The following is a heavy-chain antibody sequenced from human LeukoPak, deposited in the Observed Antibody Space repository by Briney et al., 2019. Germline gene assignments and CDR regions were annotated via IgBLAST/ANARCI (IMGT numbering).Heavy chain of an antibody. CDR3: VKNIVGATTFADY. V-gene: IGHV3-53*05. D-gene: IGHD1-26*01. Sequence: GGSLRLSCAVSGFSVSAHYMSWVRQAPGKGLECVSFLYTGGDTYYADSVKGRFTISRDNSKNTLYLQMSSLRAKDTAVYYCVKNIVGATTFADYWGQGTLVTVSS. CDR1: GFSVSAHY. CDR2: LYTGGDT. J-gene: IGHJ4*02.